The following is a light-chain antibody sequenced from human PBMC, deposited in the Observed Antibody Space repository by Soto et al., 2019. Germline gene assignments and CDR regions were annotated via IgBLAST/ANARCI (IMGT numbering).Light chain of an antibody. CDR3: MQAVHTPRP. CDR2: LGS. CDR1: HSLLHTNGYNY. J-gene: IGKJ2*01. Sequence: DIVMTQSPLSLTVTPGESASISCWSSHSLLHTNGYNYFDWYLQNPGQSPQLLIYLGSNRACGVPDRFSGRGSGTDFTLRISRVEAVDVGDYYCMQAVHTPRPCGEGKKLEI. V-gene: IGKV2-28*01.